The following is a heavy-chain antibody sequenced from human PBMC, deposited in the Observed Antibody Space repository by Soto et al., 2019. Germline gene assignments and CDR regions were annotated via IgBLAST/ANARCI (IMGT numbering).Heavy chain of an antibody. CDR3: AIYDSSGRPR. CDR1: GGTFSSDA. D-gene: IGHD3-22*01. V-gene: IGHV1-69*13. J-gene: IGHJ4*02. CDR2: IIPIFGTA. Sequence: GASVKVSCKASGGTFSSDAISWVRQAPGQGLEWMGGIIPIFGTANYAQKFQGRVTITADESTSTAYMELSSLRSEDTAVYYCAIYDSSGRPRWGQGTLVTVSS.